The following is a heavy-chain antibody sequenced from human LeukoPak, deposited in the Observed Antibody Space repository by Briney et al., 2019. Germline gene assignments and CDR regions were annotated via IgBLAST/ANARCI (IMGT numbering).Heavy chain of an antibody. CDR1: GYSFTSYW. Sequence: GESLKISCKGSGYSFTSYWIGWVRQMPGKGLEWMGIIYPGDSDTRYSPSFQGQVTISADKSISTAYLQWSSLKASDTAMYYCARQYYYDSSGYYEYYFDYWGRGTLVTVSS. V-gene: IGHV5-51*01. CDR2: IYPGDSDT. D-gene: IGHD3-22*01. CDR3: ARQYYYDSSGYYEYYFDY. J-gene: IGHJ4*02.